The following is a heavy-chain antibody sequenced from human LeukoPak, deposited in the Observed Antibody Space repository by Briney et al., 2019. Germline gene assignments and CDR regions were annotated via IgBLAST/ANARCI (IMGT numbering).Heavy chain of an antibody. J-gene: IGHJ4*02. V-gene: IGHV3-9*01. CDR1: GFTFDDFA. Sequence: GGSLRLSCAGSGFTFDDFAIHWVRQVPGKGLEWVSGISFDSGDKVYADSVKGRFTVSRDNAKNSAWLQMNSLRPEDTAVYYCTKRAAGHMRFFDYWGQGTLVTVSS. D-gene: IGHD2-21*01. CDR2: ISFDSGDK. CDR3: TKRAAGHMRFFDY.